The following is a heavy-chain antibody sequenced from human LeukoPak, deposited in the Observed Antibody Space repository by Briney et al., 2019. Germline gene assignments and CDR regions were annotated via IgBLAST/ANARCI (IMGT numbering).Heavy chain of an antibody. J-gene: IGHJ5*02. CDR2: INPNSGTT. D-gene: IGHD6-6*01. Sequence: ASVKVSCKASGYPFTGYYIHWVRQAPGQGLEWMGWINPNSGTTTYAQTFQGRVSMTRDTSVTTTYMDLRRLRFDDTAIYYCARDWAYSSSPYNWLALWGQETLVSVS. CDR1: GYPFTGYY. V-gene: IGHV1-2*02. CDR3: ARDWAYSSSPYNWLAL.